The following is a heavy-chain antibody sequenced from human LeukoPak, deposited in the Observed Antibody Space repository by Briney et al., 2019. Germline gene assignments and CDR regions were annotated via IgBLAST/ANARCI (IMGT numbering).Heavy chain of an antibody. V-gene: IGHV4-39*01. Sequence: KPSETLSLTCTVSGGSISSSSYYWGWIRQPPGKGLEWIGSIYYSGSTYYNPSLKSRVTISVDTSKNQFSLKLSSVTAADTAVYYCARSHTTMRWFDPWGQGTLVTVSS. CDR1: GGSISSSSYY. J-gene: IGHJ5*02. CDR2: IYYSGST. D-gene: IGHD1-1*01. CDR3: ARSHTTMRWFDP.